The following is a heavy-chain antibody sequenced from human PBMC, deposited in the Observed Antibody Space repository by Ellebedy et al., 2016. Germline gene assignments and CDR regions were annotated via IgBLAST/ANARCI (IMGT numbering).Heavy chain of an antibody. CDR2: IIPILGIA. J-gene: IGHJ6*02. V-gene: IGHV1-69*04. CDR3: AKDIVVVVAAKEPPPGFPYYYYGMDV. D-gene: IGHD2-15*01. Sequence: SVKVSXXASGGTFSSYAISWVRQAPGQGLEWMGRIIPILGIANYAQKFQGRVTITADKSTSTAYMELSSLRSEDTAVYYCAKDIVVVVAAKEPPPGFPYYYYGMDVWGQGTTVTVSS. CDR1: GGTFSSYA.